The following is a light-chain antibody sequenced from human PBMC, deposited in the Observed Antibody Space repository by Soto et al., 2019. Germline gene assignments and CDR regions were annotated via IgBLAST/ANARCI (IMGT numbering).Light chain of an antibody. J-gene: IGLJ3*02. V-gene: IGLV4-69*01. CDR3: QTWGTGHWV. CDR1: SGHSKYA. CDR2: LNSDGSH. Sequence: QLVLTQSPSASASLGASVKLTCTLSSGHSKYAIAWHQQQPEKGPRYLLKLNSDGSHTKGDGIPDRFSGSSSGAECYLTISSLQSEDEADYYCQTWGTGHWVFGGGTQLTVL.